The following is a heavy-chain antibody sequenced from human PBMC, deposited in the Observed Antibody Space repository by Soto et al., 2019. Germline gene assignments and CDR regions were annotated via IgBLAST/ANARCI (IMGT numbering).Heavy chain of an antibody. D-gene: IGHD3-10*01. J-gene: IGHJ5*02. V-gene: IGHV3-23*01. CDR1: GFTFSSYA. CDR3: AKEEIAFTVRGVLNWFDP. Sequence: EVQLLESGGGLVQPGGSLRLSCAASGFTFSSYAMSWVRQAPGKGLELVSAISGSGGSTYYADSVKGRFTISRDNSKNTLYLQMNSLRAEDTAVYYCAKEEIAFTVRGVLNWFDPWGQGTLVTVSS. CDR2: ISGSGGST.